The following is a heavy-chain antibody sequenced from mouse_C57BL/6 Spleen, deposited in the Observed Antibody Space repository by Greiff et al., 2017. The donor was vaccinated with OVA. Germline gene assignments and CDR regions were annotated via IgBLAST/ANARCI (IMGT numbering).Heavy chain of an antibody. CDR2: ISSGRSTI. CDR1: GFTFSDYG. CDR3: AMRRANGAMDY. V-gene: IGHV5-17*01. D-gene: IGHD3-1*01. Sequence: EVKVVESGGGLVKPGGSLKLSCAASGFTFSDYGMHWVRQAPEKGLEWVAYISSGRSTIYYADTVKGRFTISRDNAKNTLFLQMTSLSSEDTAMYFSAMRRANGAMDYWGQGTSVTVSS. J-gene: IGHJ4*01.